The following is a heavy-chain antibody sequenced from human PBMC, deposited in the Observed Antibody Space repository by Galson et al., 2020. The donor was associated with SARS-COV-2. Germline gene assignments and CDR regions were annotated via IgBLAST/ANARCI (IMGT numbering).Heavy chain of an antibody. CDR2: IDWDDDK. CDR3: AGMVVRGVTYDY. J-gene: IGHJ4*02. D-gene: IGHD3-10*01. Sequence: SGPTLVKPTQTLTLTCTFSGFSLSTSGMCVSWIRQPTGKALEWLARIDWDDDKYYSTSLKTRLTISKDTSKNQVVLTMTNMDPVDTATYYGAGMVVRGVTYDYWGQGTLVTVSS. V-gene: IGHV2-70*11. CDR1: GFSLSTSGMC.